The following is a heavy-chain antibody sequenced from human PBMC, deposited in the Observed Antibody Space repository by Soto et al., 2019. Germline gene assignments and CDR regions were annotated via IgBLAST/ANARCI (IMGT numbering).Heavy chain of an antibody. CDR1: GYSFTSYW. J-gene: IGHJ6*02. D-gene: IGHD6-13*01. CDR2: IDPSDSYT. Sequence: RGESLKISCKGSGYSFTSYWISWVRQMPGKGLEWMGRIDPSDSYTNYSPSFQGHVTISADKSISTAYLQWSSLKASDTAMYYCARSEGYSSSWYGMDVWGQGTTVTVSS. V-gene: IGHV5-10-1*01. CDR3: ARSEGYSSSWYGMDV.